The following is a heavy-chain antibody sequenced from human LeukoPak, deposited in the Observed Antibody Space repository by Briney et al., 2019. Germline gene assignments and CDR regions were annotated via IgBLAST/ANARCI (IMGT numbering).Heavy chain of an antibody. J-gene: IGHJ4*02. CDR3: ARGAVLTGYYRAFDY. V-gene: IGHV4-59*01. Sequence: PSETLSLTCTVSGGSISSYYWSWIRQPPGKGLEWIGYIYYSGSTNYNPSLKSRVTISVDTSKNQFSLKLGSVTAADTAVYYCARGAVLTGYYRAFDYWGQGTLVTVSS. CDR2: IYYSGST. CDR1: GGSISSYY. D-gene: IGHD3-9*01.